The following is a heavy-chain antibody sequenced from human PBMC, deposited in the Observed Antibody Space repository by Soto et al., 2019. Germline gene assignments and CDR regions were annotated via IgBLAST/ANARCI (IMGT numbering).Heavy chain of an antibody. CDR1: GYTFTGYA. V-gene: IGHV1-3*01. J-gene: IGHJ6*02. CDR3: AAPLRGGWFFYYYYNGMDV. D-gene: IGHD6-19*01. CDR2: INAGNGNT. Sequence: ASVKVSCKASGYTFTGYAMHGVRQAPGQRLEWMGWINAGNGNTKYSQKFQGRVTITRDTSASTAYLELSSLRYDDTAVYYCAAPLRGGWFFYYYYNGMDVWGQGPTVTVSS.